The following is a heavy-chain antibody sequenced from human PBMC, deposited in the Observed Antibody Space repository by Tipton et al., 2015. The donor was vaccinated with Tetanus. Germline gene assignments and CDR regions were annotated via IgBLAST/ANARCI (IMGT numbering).Heavy chain of an antibody. D-gene: IGHD6-6*01. J-gene: IGHJ4*02. CDR2: IYFSGIT. V-gene: IGHV4-31*03. CDR3: ARDQARGARGWNYFDS. Sequence: TLSLTCTVSGASLSRGGYYWTWIRQNPGKGLEWIGDIYFSGITYYNPSLKSRVSISVDTSKNQFYLRLNSVTAADTAVYYCARDQARGARGWNYFDSWGQGTLVTVSS. CDR1: GASLSRGGYY.